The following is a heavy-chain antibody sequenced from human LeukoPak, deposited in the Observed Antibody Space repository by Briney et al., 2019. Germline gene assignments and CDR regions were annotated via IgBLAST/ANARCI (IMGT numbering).Heavy chain of an antibody. CDR3: ARWTTEEGAEGMDV. CDR1: GYTLTELS. V-gene: IGHV1-24*01. D-gene: IGHD1-1*01. J-gene: IGHJ6*02. CDR2: FDPEDGET. Sequence: ASVKVSCKVSGYTLTELSMHWVRQAPGKGLEWMGGFDPEDGETIYAQKFQGRVTMTEDTSTDTAYMELSSLRSEDTAVYYCARWTTEEGAEGMDVWGQGTTVTVSS.